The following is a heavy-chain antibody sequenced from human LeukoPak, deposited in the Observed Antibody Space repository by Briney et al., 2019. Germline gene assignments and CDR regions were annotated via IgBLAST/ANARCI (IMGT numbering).Heavy chain of an antibody. Sequence: SHTLSLTCAISGDSVTSNSAAWNWIRQSPSRGLEWLGRTYYRSKWYNDYAVSVKSRITIIPDTSKNQCSLQLNFVTPEDTAVYYGARVRRYYDSSGEPDWYFDLWGRGTLVTVSS. V-gene: IGHV6-1*01. J-gene: IGHJ2*01. CDR3: ARVRRYYDSSGEPDWYFDL. CDR1: GDSVTSNSAA. CDR2: TYYRSKWYN. D-gene: IGHD3-22*01.